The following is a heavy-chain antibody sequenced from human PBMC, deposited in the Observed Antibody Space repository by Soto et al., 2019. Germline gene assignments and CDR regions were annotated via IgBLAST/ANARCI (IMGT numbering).Heavy chain of an antibody. CDR2: IIPIFGTA. Sequence: GPSVKVSCKASGGTFSSYAISWVRQAPGQGLEWMGGIIPIFGTANYAQKFQGRVTITADESTSTAYMELSSLRSEDTAVYYCARDSGYDQLMSGQENPTFDPWGQGTLVTVSS. V-gene: IGHV1-69*13. CDR3: ARDSGYDQLMSGQENPTFDP. D-gene: IGHD5-12*01. J-gene: IGHJ5*02. CDR1: GGTFSSYA.